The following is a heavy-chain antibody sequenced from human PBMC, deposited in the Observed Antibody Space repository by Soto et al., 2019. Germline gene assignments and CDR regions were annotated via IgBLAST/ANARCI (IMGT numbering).Heavy chain of an antibody. D-gene: IGHD2-15*01. CDR1: GFIFSNYW. CDR2: INQDGSEK. CDR3: VRANLTHGLVDYYYGLDV. Sequence: GGSLRLSSEASGFIFSNYWMSWVRQATGKGLEWVANINQDGSEKYYVDSVKGRFTISRDNAKNSLYLQMSSLRADDTAVYYCVRANLTHGLVDYYYGLDVWGPGTTVTVSS. J-gene: IGHJ6*02. V-gene: IGHV3-7*03.